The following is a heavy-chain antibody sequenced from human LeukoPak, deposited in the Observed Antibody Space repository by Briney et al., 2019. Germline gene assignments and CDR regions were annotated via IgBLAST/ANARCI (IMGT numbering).Heavy chain of an antibody. Sequence: ASVKVSCKASGYTFTSYGISWVRQAPGQGLEWMGWISAYNGNTNYAQKLQGRVTMTTDTSTGTAYMELRSLRSGDTAVYYCARDREPYYFDYWGQGTLVTVSS. D-gene: IGHD1-26*01. CDR1: GYTFTSYG. J-gene: IGHJ4*02. CDR2: ISAYNGNT. V-gene: IGHV1-18*01. CDR3: ARDREPYYFDY.